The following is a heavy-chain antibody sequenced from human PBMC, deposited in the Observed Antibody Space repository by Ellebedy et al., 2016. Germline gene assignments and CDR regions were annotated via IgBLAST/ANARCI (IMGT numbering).Heavy chain of an antibody. V-gene: IGHV3-23*01. CDR3: AKGGYFYGSGGYYLQGEYFDF. D-gene: IGHD3-10*01. CDR2: ISGRATKT. CDR1: GFTFSGYA. J-gene: IGHJ4*02. Sequence: GESLKISXAASGFTFSGYAMNWVRQAPGKGLEWVSVISGRATKTDYADSVKGRFTISRDNSKNTLFLQMNNLRAEDTAVYYCAKGGYFYGSGGYYLQGEYFDFWGQGTLVTVSS.